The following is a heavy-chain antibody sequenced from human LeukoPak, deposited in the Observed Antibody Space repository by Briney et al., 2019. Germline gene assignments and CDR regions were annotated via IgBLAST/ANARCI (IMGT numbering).Heavy chain of an antibody. CDR1: GYSFTSYW. D-gene: IGHD6-13*01. CDR2: IYPGDSDT. J-gene: IGHJ3*02. Sequence: KDGESQKISCKGSGYSFTSYWIGWVRQMPGKGLEWMGIIYPGDSDTRYSPSFQGQVTISADKSISTAYLQWSSLKASDTAMYYCARHAQMWGINDAFDIWGQGTMVTVSS. V-gene: IGHV5-51*01. CDR3: ARHAQMWGINDAFDI.